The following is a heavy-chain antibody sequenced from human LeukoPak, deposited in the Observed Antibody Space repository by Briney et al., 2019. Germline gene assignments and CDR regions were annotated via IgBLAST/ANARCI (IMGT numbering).Heavy chain of an antibody. Sequence: PSQTLSLTCTVSGGSISSGDYYWSWIRQPPGKGLEWIGYIYYSGSTYYNPSLKSRVTISVDTSKNQFSLKLSSVTAADTAVYYCARRDRGHDAFDIWGQGTMVTVSS. V-gene: IGHV4-30-4*08. CDR3: ARRDRGHDAFDI. CDR1: GGSISSGDYY. J-gene: IGHJ3*02. CDR2: IYYSGST.